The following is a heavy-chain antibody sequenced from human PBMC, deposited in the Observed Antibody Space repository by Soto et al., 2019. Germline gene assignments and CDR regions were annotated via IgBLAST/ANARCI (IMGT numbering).Heavy chain of an antibody. CDR3: ASGGLDV. CDR2: ISTYNGYT. Sequence: QVQLVQSGAEVRKPGASVKVSCAASTCILSTYGFNWVRQAPGQGLEWMGWISTYNGYTNYARKFQGRVTLTTDSSTNTAYMDLRSLRSDDTAVYFCASGGLDVWGQGTTVTVS. CDR1: TCILSTYG. J-gene: IGHJ6*02. V-gene: IGHV1-18*04.